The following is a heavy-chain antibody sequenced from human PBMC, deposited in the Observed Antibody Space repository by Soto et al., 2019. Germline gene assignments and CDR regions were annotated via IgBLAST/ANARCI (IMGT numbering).Heavy chain of an antibody. D-gene: IGHD3-10*01. Sequence: GGSLRLSCAASGFTFSSYAMSWVRQAPGKGLEWVSAISGSGGSTYYADSVKGRFTISRDNSKNTLYLQMNSLRAEDTAVYYCAKDLFGYYYYYMDVWGKGTTVTVSS. CDR1: GFTFSSYA. CDR3: AKDLFGYYYYYMDV. V-gene: IGHV3-23*01. J-gene: IGHJ6*03. CDR2: ISGSGGST.